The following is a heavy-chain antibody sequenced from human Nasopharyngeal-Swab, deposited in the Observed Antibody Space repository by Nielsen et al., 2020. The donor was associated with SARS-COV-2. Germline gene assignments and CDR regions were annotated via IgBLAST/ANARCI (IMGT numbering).Heavy chain of an antibody. CDR2: IKQDGSEK. J-gene: IGHJ4*02. V-gene: IGHV3-7*04. CDR1: GFTFSSYW. Sequence: GGSLRLSCAASGFTFSSYWMSWVRQAPGKGLEWVANIKQDGSEKYYVDSVKGRFAISRDNAKNSLYLQRNSLRAEDTAVYYCARVSSSGPFDYWGQGTLVTVSS. D-gene: IGHD6-6*01. CDR3: ARVSSSGPFDY.